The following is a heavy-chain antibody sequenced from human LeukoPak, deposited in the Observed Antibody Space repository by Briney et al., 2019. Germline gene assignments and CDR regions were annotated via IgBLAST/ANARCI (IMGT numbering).Heavy chain of an antibody. J-gene: IGHJ4*02. V-gene: IGHV3-23*01. CDR3: AKGESVVAARGPVS. Sequence: GSLRLSCGGSGFTFSRYAMTWVRQAPGKGLEWVSAISGSGGSTYYADSVKGRFTISRDNSKNTLYLQMNSLRAEDTAVYYCAKGESVVAARGPVSWGQGTLVTVSS. CDR2: ISGSGGST. D-gene: IGHD2-15*01. CDR1: GFTFSRYA.